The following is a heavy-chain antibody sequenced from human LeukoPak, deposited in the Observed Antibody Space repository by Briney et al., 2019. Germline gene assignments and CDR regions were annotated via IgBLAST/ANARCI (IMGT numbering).Heavy chain of an antibody. D-gene: IGHD6-13*01. Sequence: PSETLSLTCTVSGGSISSYYWSWIRQSPGKGLEWIGNIFYSGSTNYNPSLKGRVTISIDTSKNQFSLKLSSVTAADTAVYYCASSSGWYRYFDYWGQGTLVTVSS. CDR2: IFYSGST. J-gene: IGHJ4*02. V-gene: IGHV4-59*01. CDR3: ASSSGWYRYFDY. CDR1: GGSISSYY.